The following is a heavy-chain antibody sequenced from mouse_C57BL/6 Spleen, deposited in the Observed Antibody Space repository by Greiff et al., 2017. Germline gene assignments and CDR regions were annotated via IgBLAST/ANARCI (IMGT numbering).Heavy chain of an antibody. CDR2: ISNGGGST. CDR1: GFTFSDYY. Sequence: EVQRVESGGGLVQPGGSLKLSCAASGFTFSDYYMYWVRQTPEKRLEWVAYISNGGGSTYYPDTVKGRFTISRDNAKNTLYLQMSRLKSEDTAMYYCARHGHDYDGGSFAYWGQGTLVTVSA. D-gene: IGHD2-4*01. CDR3: ARHGHDYDGGSFAY. J-gene: IGHJ3*01. V-gene: IGHV5-12*01.